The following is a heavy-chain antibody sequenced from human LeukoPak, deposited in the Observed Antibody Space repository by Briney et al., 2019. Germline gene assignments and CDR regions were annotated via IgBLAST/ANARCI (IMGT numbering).Heavy chain of an antibody. D-gene: IGHD6-13*01. J-gene: IGHJ6*03. CDR3: ARDPGYSSSWSYMDV. V-gene: IGHV4-59*01. CDR1: GGSISSYY. CDR2: IYYSGST. Sequence: SETLSLTCTVSGGSISSYYWSWIRQPPGKGLEWIGYIYYSGSTNYNPSLKSRVTISVDTSKNKFSLKLSSVTAADTAVYYCARDPGYSSSWSYMDVWGKGTTVTVSS.